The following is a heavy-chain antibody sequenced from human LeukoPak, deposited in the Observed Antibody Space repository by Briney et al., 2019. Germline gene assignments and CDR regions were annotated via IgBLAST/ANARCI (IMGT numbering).Heavy chain of an antibody. Sequence: GGSLRLSCAASGFTFSSYAMHWVRQAPGKGLEWVAVISYDGSNKYYADSVKGRFTISRDNSKNTLYLQMNSLRAEDTAVYYCARDTTYYYDSSGYLWFDPWGQGTLVTVSS. J-gene: IGHJ5*02. V-gene: IGHV3-30*04. CDR1: GFTFSSYA. CDR3: ARDTTYYYDSSGYLWFDP. D-gene: IGHD3-22*01. CDR2: ISYDGSNK.